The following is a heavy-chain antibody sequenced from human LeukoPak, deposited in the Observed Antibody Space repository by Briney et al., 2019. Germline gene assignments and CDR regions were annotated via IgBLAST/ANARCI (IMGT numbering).Heavy chain of an antibody. Sequence: KSGGSLRLSCAASGFTFSTFAMIWVRQPPGKGLEWVSSIFPSGGEIHYADSVRGRFTISRDNSKSILSLQMNSLRAEDTATYYCATYRQVLLPFESWGQGTLVTVSS. D-gene: IGHD5-18*01. J-gene: IGHJ4*02. V-gene: IGHV3-23*01. CDR3: ATYRQVLLPFES. CDR2: IFPSGGEI. CDR1: GFTFSTFA.